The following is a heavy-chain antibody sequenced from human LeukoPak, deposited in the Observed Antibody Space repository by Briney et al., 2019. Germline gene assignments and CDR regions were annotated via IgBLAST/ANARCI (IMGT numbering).Heavy chain of an antibody. CDR3: ARDQHSSGWSPSDY. D-gene: IGHD6-19*01. Sequence: ASVKVSCKASGYTFTSYGISWVRQAPGQGLEWMGWISAYNGNTNYAQKLQGRVTMTTDTSTSTAYMELRSLRSDDTAVYYCARDQHSSGWSPSDYWGQGTLVTVSS. V-gene: IGHV1-18*01. CDR1: GYTFTSYG. CDR2: ISAYNGNT. J-gene: IGHJ4*02.